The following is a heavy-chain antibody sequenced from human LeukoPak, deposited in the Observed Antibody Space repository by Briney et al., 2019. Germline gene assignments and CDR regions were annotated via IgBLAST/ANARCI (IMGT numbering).Heavy chain of an antibody. CDR2: IYYSGST. Sequence: PSEALSLTCTVSGGSISSGGYYWSWIRQHPGKGLEWIGYIYYSGSTYYNPSLKSRVTISVDTSKNQFSLELSSVTAADTAVYYCARDQVAGYYYYYGMDVWGQGTTVTVSS. CDR1: GGSISSGGYY. D-gene: IGHD6-19*01. V-gene: IGHV4-31*03. J-gene: IGHJ6*02. CDR3: ARDQVAGYYYYYGMDV.